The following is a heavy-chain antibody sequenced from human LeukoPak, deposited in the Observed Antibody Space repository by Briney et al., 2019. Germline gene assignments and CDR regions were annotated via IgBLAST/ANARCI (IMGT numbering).Heavy chain of an antibody. V-gene: IGHV4-4*07. CDR2: IHASGTT. D-gene: IGHD2-8*01. CDR1: GGSISSYF. Sequence: SETLSLTCIDPGGSISSYFWTWSRQRAGEGLEWIGRIHASGTTNYNSSLKSRVSMSVDTSKNQFSLKLTSVTAADTAVYFCARDGADVYGRAFDYWGQGTLVSVSS. J-gene: IGHJ4*02. CDR3: ARDGADVYGRAFDY.